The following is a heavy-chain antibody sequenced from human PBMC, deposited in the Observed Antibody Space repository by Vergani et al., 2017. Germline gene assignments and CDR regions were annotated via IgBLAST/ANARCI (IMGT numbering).Heavy chain of an antibody. Sequence: QVQLQQWGGGLLKPSETLSLTCVVNGGSFTSYHWTRIRQSPGEGLEWVGDIDHTGRHDYNPSLKSRLTMSVDKSRNQFSLTLNTVTAADTAIYFCARVDTETNGHLYYYYYMDVWGQGTAVTVS. CDR1: GGSFTSYH. D-gene: IGHD5-18*01. CDR2: IDHTGRH. J-gene: IGHJ6*03. V-gene: IGHV4-34*01. CDR3: ARVDTETNGHLYYYYYMDV.